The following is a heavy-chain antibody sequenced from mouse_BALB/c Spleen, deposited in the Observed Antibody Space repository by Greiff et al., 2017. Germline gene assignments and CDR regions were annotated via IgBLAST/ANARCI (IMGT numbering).Heavy chain of an antibody. Sequence: EVQGVESGGGLVQPGGSLRLSCATSGFTFTDYYMSWVRQPPGKALEWLGFIRNKANGYTTEYSASVKGRFTISRDNSQSILYLQMNTLRAEDSATYYCARALTGFYAMDYWGQGTSVTVSS. V-gene: IGHV7-3*02. J-gene: IGHJ4*01. CDR2: IRNKANGYTT. CDR3: ARALTGFYAMDY. D-gene: IGHD4-1*01. CDR1: GFTFTDYY.